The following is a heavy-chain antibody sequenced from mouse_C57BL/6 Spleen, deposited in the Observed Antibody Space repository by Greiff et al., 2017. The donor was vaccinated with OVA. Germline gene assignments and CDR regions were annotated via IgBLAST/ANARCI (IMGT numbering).Heavy chain of an antibody. V-gene: IGHV1-81*01. J-gene: IGHJ2*01. Sequence: VQVVESGAELARPGASVKLSCKASGYTFTSYGISWVKQRTGQGLEWIGEIYPRSGNTYYNEKFKGKATLTADKSSSTAYMELRSLTSEDSAVYFCARVTTVVTYFDYWGQGTTLTVSS. CDR2: IYPRSGNT. D-gene: IGHD1-1*01. CDR1: GYTFTSYG. CDR3: ARVTTVVTYFDY.